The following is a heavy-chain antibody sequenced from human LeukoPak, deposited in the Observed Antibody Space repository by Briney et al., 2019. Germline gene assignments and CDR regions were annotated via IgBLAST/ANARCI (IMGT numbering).Heavy chain of an antibody. CDR1: GFTFSSYG. CDR3: AKEKGPYYDSSGYDY. V-gene: IGHV3-30*02. CDR2: IRYDGSNK. Sequence: GGSLRLSCAASGFTFSSYGMHWVRQAPGKGLEWVAFIRYDGSNKYYADSVKGRFTISRDNSKNTLYLQMNSLRAEDTAVNYCAKEKGPYYDSSGYDYWGQGTLVTVSS. D-gene: IGHD3-22*01. J-gene: IGHJ4*02.